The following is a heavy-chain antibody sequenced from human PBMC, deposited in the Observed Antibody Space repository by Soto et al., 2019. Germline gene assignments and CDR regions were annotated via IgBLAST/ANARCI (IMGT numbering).Heavy chain of an antibody. CDR2: IYYSGST. V-gene: IGHV4-31*03. Sequence: LSLTCTVSGGSISSGGYYWSWVRQHPGKGLECIGYIYYSGSTNYNPSLKSRVTISVDTSKSQFSLKLSSVTAADTAVYYCATNGGYYDSSGPKYFQYWGQGTLVTVSS. CDR3: ATNGGYYDSSGPKYFQY. J-gene: IGHJ1*01. CDR1: GGSISSGGYY. D-gene: IGHD3-22*01.